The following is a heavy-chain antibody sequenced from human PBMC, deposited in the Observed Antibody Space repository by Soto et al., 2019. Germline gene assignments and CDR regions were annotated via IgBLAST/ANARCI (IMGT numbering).Heavy chain of an antibody. Sequence: GGSLRLSCAASGFTFSSYAMSWVRQAPGKGLEWVSAISGSGGSTYYADSVKGRFTISRDNSKNTLYLQMNSLRAEDTAVYYCAKDQKGPKSGYDRFDYWGQGTLVTVSS. CDR3: AKDQKGPKSGYDRFDY. D-gene: IGHD5-12*01. V-gene: IGHV3-23*01. J-gene: IGHJ4*02. CDR1: GFTFSSYA. CDR2: ISGSGGST.